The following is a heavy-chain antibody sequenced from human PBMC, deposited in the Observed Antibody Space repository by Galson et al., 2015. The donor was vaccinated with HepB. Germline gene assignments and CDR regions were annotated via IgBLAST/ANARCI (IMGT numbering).Heavy chain of an antibody. Sequence: SETLSLTCAVYGGSFSGYYWSWIRQPPGKGLEWIGEINHSGSTNYNPSLKSRVTISVDTSKNQFSLKLSSVTAADTAVYYCARGTAVAGTRRQAGMDVWGQGTTVTVSS. CDR1: GGSFSGYY. J-gene: IGHJ6*02. D-gene: IGHD6-19*01. V-gene: IGHV4-34*01. CDR3: ARGTAVAGTRRQAGMDV. CDR2: INHSGST.